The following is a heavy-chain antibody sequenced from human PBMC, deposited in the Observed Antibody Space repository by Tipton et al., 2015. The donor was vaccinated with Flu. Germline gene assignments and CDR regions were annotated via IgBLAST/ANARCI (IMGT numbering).Heavy chain of an antibody. CDR1: GDSVASDYY. D-gene: IGHD4-11*01. Sequence: TLSLTCSVSGDSVASDYYWGWIRQPPEKGLEWIGNAFRFGTTYYNQSLRSRVTISIDRSKNQFSLRLTSVTAADTALYYCATRDFSNYVSDPKTWFDPWCQGTLVTVSS. CDR3: ATRDFSNYVSDPKTWFDP. V-gene: IGHV4-38-2*01. J-gene: IGHJ5*01. CDR2: AFRFGTT.